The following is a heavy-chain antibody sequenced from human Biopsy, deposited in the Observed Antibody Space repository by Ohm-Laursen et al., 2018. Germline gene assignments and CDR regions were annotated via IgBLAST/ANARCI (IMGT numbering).Heavy chain of an antibody. J-gene: IGHJ4*02. Sequence: TLSLTCVVFGKTFIDYQWSWIRQPPGKGLEWIGQINQAGTTNYNPSLKSRVSISADASKYEFSLRLTSVTAADTAVYLCGNEVHGRDYWGLGAQVTVSS. D-gene: IGHD2-15*01. V-gene: IGHV4-34*08. CDR3: GNEVHGRDY. CDR1: GKTFIDYQ. CDR2: INQAGTT.